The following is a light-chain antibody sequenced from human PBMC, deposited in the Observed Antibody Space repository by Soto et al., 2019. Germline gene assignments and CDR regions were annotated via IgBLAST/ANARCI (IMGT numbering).Light chain of an antibody. CDR2: KAS. CDR3: QQYDSYPWT. Sequence: DIQVTQSPSTLSASVGDRVTITCRASQSISNWLAWYQQKPGKAPKLLIYKASTLESGVPSRFSGSGSGTEFTLTINTLQPDGFATYYWQQYDSYPWTFGQGTKVEI. V-gene: IGKV1-5*03. J-gene: IGKJ1*01. CDR1: QSISNW.